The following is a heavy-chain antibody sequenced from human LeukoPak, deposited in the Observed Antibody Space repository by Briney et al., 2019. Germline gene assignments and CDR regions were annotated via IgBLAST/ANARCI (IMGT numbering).Heavy chain of an antibody. D-gene: IGHD3-10*01. CDR2: LRISGDTT. CDR3: AKGWTSLSFYITH. Sequence: GGSLRLSCAASGFTFSSYAMEWVRQAPGKGLEWVSGLRISGDTTHYADSVKGRFTISRDNSKNTLYLQMNSLRVDDTAVYYCAKGWTSLSFYITHWGQGILVTVSS. CDR1: GFTFSSYA. V-gene: IGHV3-23*01. J-gene: IGHJ4*02.